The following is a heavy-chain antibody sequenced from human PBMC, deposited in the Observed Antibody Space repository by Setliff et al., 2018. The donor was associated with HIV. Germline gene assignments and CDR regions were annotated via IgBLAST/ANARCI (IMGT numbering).Heavy chain of an antibody. CDR3: ARLDSSGYYRSFDV. CDR1: GYTFTNYW. D-gene: IGHD3-22*01. Sequence: GASLTISCKASGYTFTNYWTAWVRQMPGKGLEWMGIIHPRDFDIKYSQSFQGQVTISADKSLSTAYLQWNSLKASDTALYYCARLDSSGYYRSFDVWGQGTMVTVSS. CDR2: IHPRDFDI. J-gene: IGHJ3*01. V-gene: IGHV5-51*01.